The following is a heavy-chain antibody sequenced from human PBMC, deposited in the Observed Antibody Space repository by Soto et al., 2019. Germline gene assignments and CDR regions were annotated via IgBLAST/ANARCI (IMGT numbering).Heavy chain of an antibody. CDR1: GFTFSSYA. J-gene: IGHJ4*02. V-gene: IGHV3-30-3*01. CDR3: ARATYYYDSSGAAFDY. CDR2: ISYDGSNK. D-gene: IGHD3-22*01. Sequence: QVQLVESGGGVVQPGRSLRLSCAASGFTFSSYAMHWVRQAPGKGLEWVAVISYDGSNKYYADSVKSRFTISRDNSKNTLYLQMNSLRAEDTAVYYCARATYYYDSSGAAFDYWGQGTLVTVSS.